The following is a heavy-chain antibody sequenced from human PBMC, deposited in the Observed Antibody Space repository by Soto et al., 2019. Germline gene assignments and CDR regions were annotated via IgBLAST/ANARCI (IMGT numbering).Heavy chain of an antibody. V-gene: IGHV4-31*03. CDR3: ARATPASDYGDYFGKIDY. CDR1: GGSISSGGYY. Sequence: SETLSLTCTVSGGSISSGGYYWSWIRQHPGKGLEWIGYIYYSGSTYYNPSLKSRVTISVDTSKNQFSLKLSSVTAADTAVYYCARATPASDYGDYFGKIDYWGQGTLVTVSS. D-gene: IGHD4-17*01. CDR2: IYYSGST. J-gene: IGHJ4*02.